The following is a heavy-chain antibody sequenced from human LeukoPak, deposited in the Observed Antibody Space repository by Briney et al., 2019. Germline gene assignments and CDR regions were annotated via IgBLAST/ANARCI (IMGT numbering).Heavy chain of an antibody. CDR1: GFSFSTYG. Sequence: GALRLSCAASGFSFSTYGMHWVRQAPGKGLEWVAFIRYDGSNKFYADSVKGRFTISRDNSKNTLYLQMNSLRGEDTAVYYCAKGEYSNSSPVIDYWGQGTLVTVSS. CDR2: IRYDGSNK. D-gene: IGHD6-6*01. V-gene: IGHV3-30*02. CDR3: AKGEYSNSSPVIDY. J-gene: IGHJ4*02.